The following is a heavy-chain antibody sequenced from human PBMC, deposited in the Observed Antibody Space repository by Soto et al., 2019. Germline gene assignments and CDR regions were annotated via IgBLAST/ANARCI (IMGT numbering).Heavy chain of an antibody. CDR2: INHSGST. J-gene: IGHJ6*03. Sequence: QVQLQQWGAGLLKPSETLSLTCAVYGGSFSGYYWSWIRQPPGKGLEWIGEINHSGSTNCNPSLKSRVTISVDTSKNQFSLKLSSVTAADTAVYYCARGLRRYYYYYYYMDVWGKGTTVTVSS. V-gene: IGHV4-34*01. CDR1: GGSFSGYY. CDR3: ARGLRRYYYYYYYMDV.